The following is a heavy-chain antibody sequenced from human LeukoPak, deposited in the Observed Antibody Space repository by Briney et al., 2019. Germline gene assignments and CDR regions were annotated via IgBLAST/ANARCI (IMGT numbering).Heavy chain of an antibody. CDR1: GFTFSSYS. CDR3: ARDQDFIAAAVWFDP. Sequence: GGSLRLSCVGSGFTFSSYSMNRVRQTPGKGLEWVSCISSSSSYRYYADSVKGRFTISRDNAKNSMYLQMNSLRAEDTAVYYCARDQDFIAAAVWFDPRGQGTLVTVAS. D-gene: IGHD6-13*01. CDR2: ISSSSSYR. J-gene: IGHJ5*02. V-gene: IGHV3-21*01.